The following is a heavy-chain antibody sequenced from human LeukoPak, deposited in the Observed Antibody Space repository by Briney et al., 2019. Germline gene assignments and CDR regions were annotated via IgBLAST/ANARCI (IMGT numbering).Heavy chain of an antibody. V-gene: IGHV3-64D*09. Sequence: PGGSLRLSCSASGFTFSSYAMHWVRQAPGKGLEYVSAISSNGGSTYYADSVKGRFTISRDNSKNTLYLQMSSLRAEDTAVYYCVILDIVVVPAAPTPDNWFDLWGQGTLVTVSS. D-gene: IGHD2-2*01. CDR1: GFTFSSYA. J-gene: IGHJ5*02. CDR2: ISSNGGST. CDR3: VILDIVVVPAAPTPDNWFDL.